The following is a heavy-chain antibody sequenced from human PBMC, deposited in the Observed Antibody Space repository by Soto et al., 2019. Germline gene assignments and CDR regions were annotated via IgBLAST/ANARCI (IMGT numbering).Heavy chain of an antibody. D-gene: IGHD5-18*01. V-gene: IGHV3-30*18. CDR2: ISYDGSNK. J-gene: IGHJ4*02. CDR1: GFTFSSYG. CDR3: AKESGYSYGLYYCAY. Sequence: QVQLVESGGGLVQPGRSLSLSCAASGFTFSSYGMHWVRQAPGKGLEWVAVISYDGSNKYYADSVKGRFTISRDKSKNTLYRQMNSLRAEDTAVYYCAKESGYSYGLYYCAYGGQGTLVAVAS.